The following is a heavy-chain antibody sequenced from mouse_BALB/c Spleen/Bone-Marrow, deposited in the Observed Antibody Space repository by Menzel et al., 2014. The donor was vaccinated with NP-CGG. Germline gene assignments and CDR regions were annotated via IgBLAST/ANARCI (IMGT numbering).Heavy chain of an antibody. D-gene: IGHD2-14*01. CDR3: ARDVPLYDVGYFDY. V-gene: IGHV5-17*02. CDR2: ISSGSSTI. CDR1: GFTFSGFG. Sequence: EVKVVESGGGLVQPGGSRKLSCAASGFTFSGFGMHWVRQAPEKGLEWVAYISSGSSTIYYADTVKGRFTISRDNPKNTLFLQMTSLRSEDTAMYYCARDVPLYDVGYFDYWGQGTTLTVSS. J-gene: IGHJ2*01.